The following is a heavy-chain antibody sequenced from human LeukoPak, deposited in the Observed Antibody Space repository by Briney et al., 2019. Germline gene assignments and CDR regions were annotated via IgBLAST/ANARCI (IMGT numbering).Heavy chain of an antibody. V-gene: IGHV4-59*01. CDR3: ARDPGYYDSSGYFNYWYFDL. J-gene: IGHJ2*01. CDR1: GDSISSYY. D-gene: IGHD3-22*01. Sequence: PSQTLSLTCTVSGDSISSYYWSWIRQPPGKGLEWIGYIYYSGSTTYNPSLTSRVTISVDTSKNQFSLKLSSVTAADTAVYYCARDPGYYDSSGYFNYWYFDLWGRGTLVTVSS. CDR2: IYYSGST.